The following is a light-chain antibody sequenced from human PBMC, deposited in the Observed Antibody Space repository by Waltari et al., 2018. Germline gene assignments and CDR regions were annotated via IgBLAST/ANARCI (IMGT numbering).Light chain of an antibody. Sequence: QSALTQPASVSGSPGQSITISCTGTSGDIGNYKFVSWYQQEPGRAPKLIVYDVSPRPQGVFNRFAGSKSGNTASLTISGLQAEDEADYYCSSYTTASSWVFGGGTKLTVL. CDR1: SGDIGNYKF. CDR2: DVS. J-gene: IGLJ3*02. CDR3: SSYTTASSWV. V-gene: IGLV2-14*01.